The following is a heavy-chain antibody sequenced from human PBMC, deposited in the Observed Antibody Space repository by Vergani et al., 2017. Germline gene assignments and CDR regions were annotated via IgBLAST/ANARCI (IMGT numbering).Heavy chain of an antibody. D-gene: IGHD1-1*01. Sequence: QVQLVESGGGVVQPGRSLRLSCAASGFTLSYYGMHWVRQAPGKGLEGVAVISYDGTQKYYADSVKGRFTISRDNSKSTLYLQMNSLRTEDTAVYYCATKSCGTPGCQIGYFREWGQGTLVTVSS. V-gene: IGHV3-30*03. CDR1: GFTLSYYG. J-gene: IGHJ1*01. CDR3: ATKSCGTPGCQIGYFRE. CDR2: ISYDGTQK.